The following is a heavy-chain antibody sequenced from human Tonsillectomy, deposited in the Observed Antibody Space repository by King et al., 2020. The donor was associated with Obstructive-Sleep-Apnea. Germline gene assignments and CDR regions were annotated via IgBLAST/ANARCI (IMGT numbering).Heavy chain of an antibody. Sequence: VQLVESGAEVKRAGESLKISCKGSAYSFASFWIGWVRQMPGKGLEWMGIVYPGDSDTRYSPSFQGQVTISADKSVSTAYLQWISLRASDTAVYYWARRHYFASGQDAFDIWGQGTMVTVSS. V-gene: IGHV5-51*01. J-gene: IGHJ3*02. CDR3: ARRHYFASGQDAFDI. CDR2: VYPGDSDT. CDR1: AYSFASFW. D-gene: IGHD3-10*01.